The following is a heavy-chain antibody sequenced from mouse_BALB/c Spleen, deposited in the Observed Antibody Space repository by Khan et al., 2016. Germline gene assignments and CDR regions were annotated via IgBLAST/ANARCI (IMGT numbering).Heavy chain of an antibody. CDR2: ISYSGST. CDR3: ARSMIPTGFAY. CDR1: GYSITSDYA. Sequence: VQLKQSGPGLVKPSQSLSLTCTVTGYSITSDYAWNWIRQFPGNKLEWMGYISYSGSTSYNPSLKSRISITRDTSKNQFFLQLNSVTTEDTATXYWARSMIPTGFAYWGHGTLVTVSA. D-gene: IGHD2-4*01. J-gene: IGHJ3*01. V-gene: IGHV3-2*02.